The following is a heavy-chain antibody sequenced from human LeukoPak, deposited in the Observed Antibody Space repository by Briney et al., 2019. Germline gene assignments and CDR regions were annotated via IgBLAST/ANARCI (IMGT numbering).Heavy chain of an antibody. CDR1: GFTFRNHW. V-gene: IGHV3-74*01. D-gene: IGHD7-27*01. Sequence: PGGSLRLSCAASGFTFRNHWMHWVRQASGKGLVWVARINSDGSDTSHADSVEGRFTISRDNAKDTLYLQMNSLRVEDTPVYYCARNNWGIDYWGQGTVVAVSS. J-gene: IGHJ4*02. CDR2: INSDGSDT. CDR3: ARNNWGIDY.